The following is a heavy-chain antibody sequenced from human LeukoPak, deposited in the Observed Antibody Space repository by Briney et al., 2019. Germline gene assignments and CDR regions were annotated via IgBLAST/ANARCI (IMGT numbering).Heavy chain of an antibody. V-gene: IGHV1-46*01. CDR3: ARDLGSTGYSGYEPRYYFDY. CDR1: GYTFTSYY. Sequence: ASVKVSCKASGYTFTSYYMHWVRQAPGQGLEWMGIINPSGGSTSYAQKFQGRVTMTRDTSTSTVYMELSSLRSEDTAVYYCARDLGSTGYSGYEPRYYFDYWGQGTLVTVSS. D-gene: IGHD5-12*01. J-gene: IGHJ4*02. CDR2: INPSGGST.